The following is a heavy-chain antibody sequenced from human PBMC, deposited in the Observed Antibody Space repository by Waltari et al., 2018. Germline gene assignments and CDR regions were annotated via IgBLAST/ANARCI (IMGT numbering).Heavy chain of an antibody. CDR1: GFSFSSYW. D-gene: IGHD6-6*01. V-gene: IGHV3-7*01. Sequence: EVQLVESGGGLVQPGGSLRLSCAASGFSFSSYWMTWVRQAPGNGLEWVASINEDGSEKQYVDAVKGRFTISRDNAKNSLYLQMNSLRADDTAVYYCARDSTRRFDYWGQGTLVTVSS. CDR2: INEDGSEK. CDR3: ARDSTRRFDY. J-gene: IGHJ4*02.